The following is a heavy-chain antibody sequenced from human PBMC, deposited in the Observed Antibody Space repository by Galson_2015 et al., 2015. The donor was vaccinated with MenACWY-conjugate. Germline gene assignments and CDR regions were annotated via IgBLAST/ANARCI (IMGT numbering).Heavy chain of an antibody. Sequence: SLRLSCAASGISISNYWMHWVRQAPGKGLVWVSRINSDGSSTSYADSVKGRFTISRDNAKNTLYLQMNSLRAEDTAVYYCAQYCSSTSCYAGKGAWGQGTLVTVSS. J-gene: IGHJ5*02. CDR2: INSDGSST. V-gene: IGHV3-74*01. D-gene: IGHD2-2*01. CDR3: AQYCSSTSCYAGKGA. CDR1: GISISNYW.